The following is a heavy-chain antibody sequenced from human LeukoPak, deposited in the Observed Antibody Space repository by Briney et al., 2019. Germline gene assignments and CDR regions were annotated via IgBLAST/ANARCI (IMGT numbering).Heavy chain of an antibody. D-gene: IGHD6-6*01. V-gene: IGHV1-2*06. CDR3: AREPYSSSSNWFDP. Sequence: ASVKVSCKASGYTFTGYYMHWVRQAPGQGLEWMGRINPNSGGTNYAQKFQGRVTMTRDTSISTAYKELSRLRSDDTAVYYCAREPYSSSSNWFDPWGQGTLVTVSS. J-gene: IGHJ5*02. CDR2: INPNSGGT. CDR1: GYTFTGYY.